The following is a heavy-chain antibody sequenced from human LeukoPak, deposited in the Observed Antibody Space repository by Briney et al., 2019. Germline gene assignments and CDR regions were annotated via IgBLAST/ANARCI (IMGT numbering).Heavy chain of an antibody. CDR2: IIPIFGTA. D-gene: IGHD1-1*01. CDR3: ARDSPDHGWNDYDY. J-gene: IGHJ4*02. CDR1: GGTFSSYA. V-gene: IGHV1-69*06. Sequence: SVKVSCKASGGTFSSYAISWVRQAPGQGLEWMGGIIPIFGTANYAQKFQGRVTITADKSTSTAYMELSSLRSEDTAVYYCARDSPDHGWNDYDYWGQGTLVTVSS.